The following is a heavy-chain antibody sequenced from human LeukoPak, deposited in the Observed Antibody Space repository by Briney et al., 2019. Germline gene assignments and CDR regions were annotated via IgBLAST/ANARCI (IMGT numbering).Heavy chain of an antibody. J-gene: IGHJ4*02. Sequence: SETLSLTCTVSGGSISSYYWSWIRQPAGKGLEWIGRIYTSGSTNYNPSLKSRVTMSVDTSKNQFSLKLSSVTAADTAVYYCARVGRQQLASYYFDYWGQGTLVTVSS. V-gene: IGHV4-4*07. CDR1: GGSISSYY. D-gene: IGHD6-13*01. CDR2: IYTSGST. CDR3: ARVGRQQLASYYFDY.